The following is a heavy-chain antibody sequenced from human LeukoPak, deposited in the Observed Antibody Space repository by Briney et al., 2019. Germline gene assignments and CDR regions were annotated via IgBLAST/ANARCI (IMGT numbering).Heavy chain of an antibody. V-gene: IGHV3-11*04. CDR1: GFTFSDYY. CDR3: ARATRGPYYDFWSGYDY. Sequence: GGSLRLSCAASGFTFSDYYMSWIRQAPGKGLEWVSYISSSGSTIYYADSVKGRFTISRGNAKNSLYLQMNSLRAEDTAVYYCARATRGPYYDFWSGYDYWGQGTLVTVSS. J-gene: IGHJ4*02. CDR2: ISSSGSTI. D-gene: IGHD3-3*01.